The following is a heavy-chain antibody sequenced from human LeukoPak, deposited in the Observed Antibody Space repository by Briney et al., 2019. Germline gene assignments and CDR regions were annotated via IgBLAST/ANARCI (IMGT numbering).Heavy chain of an antibody. CDR2: IFPSGGEI. V-gene: IGHV3-23*01. Sequence: EGSLRLSCAASGFSFSSNWMSWVRQAPGKGLEWVSSIFPSGGEIHYADSVRGRFTISRDNSKSTLSLQMNSLRAEDTAIYYCATYRQVLLPFESWGQGTLVTVSS. CDR1: GFSFSSNW. J-gene: IGHJ4*02. D-gene: IGHD2-8*02. CDR3: ATYRQVLLPFES.